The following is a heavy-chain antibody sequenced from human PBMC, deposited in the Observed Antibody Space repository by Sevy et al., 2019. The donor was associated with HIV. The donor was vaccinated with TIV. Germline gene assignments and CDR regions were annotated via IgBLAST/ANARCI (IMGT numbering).Heavy chain of an antibody. J-gene: IGHJ5*02. V-gene: IGHV3-7*03. CDR2: IKEDGSEN. CDR1: GFTFSNYW. D-gene: IGHD2-2*01. CDR3: ARVGGCSSTSCFAYWFDP. Sequence: GGSLRLSCAASGFTFSNYWMSWVRQAPGKGLEWVANIKEDGSENYYVDSEKGRFTISRDNAKNSLYLQMNSLRAEDTAVYYCARVGGCSSTSCFAYWFDPWGQGTLVTVSS.